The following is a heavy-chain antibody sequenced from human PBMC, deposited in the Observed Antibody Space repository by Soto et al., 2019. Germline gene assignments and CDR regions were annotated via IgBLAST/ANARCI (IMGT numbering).Heavy chain of an antibody. V-gene: IGHV1-46*01. J-gene: IGHJ4*02. D-gene: IGHD3-22*01. CDR3: AREGSYYFDNRLDY. Sequence: QVQLVQSGAEVRKPGASVKVSCKAAGYTFTNQYIHWVRQAPGQGLEWMGIINPTGGSTTYAQKFQCRISMTGDTSTSTVYMDLSSLRSEDTAVYYCAREGSYYFDNRLDYWGQGTLVTVSS. CDR2: INPTGGST. CDR1: GYTFTNQY.